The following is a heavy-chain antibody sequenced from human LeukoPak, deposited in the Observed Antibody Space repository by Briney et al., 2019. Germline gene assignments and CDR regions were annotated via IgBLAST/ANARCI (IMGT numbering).Heavy chain of an antibody. V-gene: IGHV1-18*01. Sequence: ASVKVSCKASGYTFTSYGISWVRQAPGQGLEWMGWISAYNGNTNYAQKLQGRVTMTTDTSTSTAYKELRSLRSDDTAVYYCARDGDTMVRGGPYNWFDPWGQGTLVTVSS. CDR2: ISAYNGNT. CDR3: ARDGDTMVRGGPYNWFDP. D-gene: IGHD3-10*01. CDR1: GYTFTSYG. J-gene: IGHJ5*02.